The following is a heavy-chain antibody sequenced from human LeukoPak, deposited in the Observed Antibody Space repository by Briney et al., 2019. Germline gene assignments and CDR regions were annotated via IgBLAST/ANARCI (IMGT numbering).Heavy chain of an antibody. J-gene: IGHJ4*02. Sequence: GGSLRLSCAASGYTFTSYYMHWVRQAPGQGLEWMGIINPSGGSTSYAQKFQGRVTMTRDMSTSTVYMELSSLRSEDTAVYYCARRLYSGSYGALDYWGQGTLVTVSS. CDR3: ARRLYSGSYGALDY. CDR1: GYTFTSYY. V-gene: IGHV1-46*01. CDR2: INPSGGST. D-gene: IGHD1-26*01.